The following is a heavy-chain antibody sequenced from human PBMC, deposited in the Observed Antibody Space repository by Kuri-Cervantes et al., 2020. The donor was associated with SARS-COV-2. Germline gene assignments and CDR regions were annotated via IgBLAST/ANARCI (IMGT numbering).Heavy chain of an antibody. V-gene: IGHV1-46*01. CDR1: GYTFTSYY. CDR2: INPSGGGT. D-gene: IGHD3-22*01. Sequence: ASVKVSCKASGYTFTSYYMHWVRQAPGQGLEWMGIINPSGGGTSYAQKFQGRVTITADKSTSTAYMELSSLRSEDTAVYYCARVFMDDKFFDIWGQGTMVTVSS. CDR3: ARVFMDDKFFDI. J-gene: IGHJ3*02.